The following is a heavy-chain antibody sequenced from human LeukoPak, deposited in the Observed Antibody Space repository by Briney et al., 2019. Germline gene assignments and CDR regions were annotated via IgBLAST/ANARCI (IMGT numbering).Heavy chain of an antibody. V-gene: IGHV1-8*01. CDR1: GYTFTSYD. D-gene: IGHD6-19*01. Sequence: ASVKVSCKASGYTFTSYDINWVRQATGQGLEWMGWMNPNSGNTGYAQKFQGRVTMTRNTSIGTAYMELSSLRSEDTAVYYCARSVEQWLVYNWFDPWGQGTLVTVSS. J-gene: IGHJ5*02. CDR3: ARSVEQWLVYNWFDP. CDR2: MNPNSGNT.